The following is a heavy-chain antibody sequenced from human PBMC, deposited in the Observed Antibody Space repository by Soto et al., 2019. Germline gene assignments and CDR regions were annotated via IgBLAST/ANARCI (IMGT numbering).Heavy chain of an antibody. CDR3: AREYDFWSGYSSYYFGMDV. V-gene: IGHV6-1*01. Sequence: PSQTLSLTCAISGDSVSSNSAAWNWIRQSPSRGLEWLGRTYYRSKWYNDYAVSVKSRITINPDTSKNQFSLQLNSVTPEDTAVYYCAREYDFWSGYSSYYFGMDVWGQGTTVTVSS. J-gene: IGHJ6*02. CDR1: GDSVSSNSAA. CDR2: TYYRSKWYN. D-gene: IGHD3-3*01.